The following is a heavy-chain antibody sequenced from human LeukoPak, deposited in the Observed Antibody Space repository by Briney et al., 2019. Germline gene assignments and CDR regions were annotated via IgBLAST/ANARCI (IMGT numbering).Heavy chain of an antibody. Sequence: TGGSLRLSCAASGLTFTNAWMTWVRQAPGKGLEWVSTFSGSGGSTHYADSVKGRFTISRDNSKNTLYLQMNSLRAEDTVVYYCAKSGLNRFDYWGQGTLVTVSS. J-gene: IGHJ4*02. V-gene: IGHV3-23*01. CDR3: AKSGLNRFDY. D-gene: IGHD2-15*01. CDR2: FSGSGGST. CDR1: GLTFTNAW.